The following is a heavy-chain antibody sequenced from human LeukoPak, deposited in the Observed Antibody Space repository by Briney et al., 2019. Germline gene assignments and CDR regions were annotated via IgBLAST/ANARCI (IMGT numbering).Heavy chain of an antibody. CDR2: IYHSGSI. J-gene: IGHJ4*02. Sequence: PSETLSLTCTVSGDSLGSGMYYWGWIRQAPGKGLTWIGSIYHSGSIFYNASFESRVAMSVDPSNNQFSLRLTSVTAADTAVYYCASFFQVTRCAKLEHGGQGFLVTVSS. CDR1: GDSLGSGMYY. V-gene: IGHV4-39*01. D-gene: IGHD4-17*01. CDR3: ASFFQVTRCAKLEH.